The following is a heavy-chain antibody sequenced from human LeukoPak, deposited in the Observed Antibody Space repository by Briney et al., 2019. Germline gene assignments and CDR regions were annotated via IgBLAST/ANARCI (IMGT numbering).Heavy chain of an antibody. CDR1: GYTFTGYY. V-gene: IGHV1-2*02. J-gene: IGHJ5*02. CDR3: ASAAYSSSGNGFDT. Sequence: ASVKVSCKASGYTFTGYYMHWVRQAPGQGLEWMGWINPNSGGTNYAQKFQGRVTMTRDTSISTAYMELSRLRSDDTAVYYCASAAYSSSGNGFDTWGPGTLVTVSS. CDR2: INPNSGGT. D-gene: IGHD6-13*01.